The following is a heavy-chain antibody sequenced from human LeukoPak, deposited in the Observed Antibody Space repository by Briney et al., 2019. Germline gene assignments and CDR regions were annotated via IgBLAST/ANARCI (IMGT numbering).Heavy chain of an antibody. Sequence: GGSLRLSCAASGFTFSSYGMHWVRQAPGKGLEWVAFIRYDGSNKYYADSVKGRFTISRDNSKNTLYLQMNSLRAEDTAVYYCAKDSLEYSSGWYAHHGYWGQGTLVTVSP. CDR2: IRYDGSNK. CDR1: GFTFSSYG. CDR3: AKDSLEYSSGWYAHHGY. V-gene: IGHV3-30*02. D-gene: IGHD6-19*01. J-gene: IGHJ4*02.